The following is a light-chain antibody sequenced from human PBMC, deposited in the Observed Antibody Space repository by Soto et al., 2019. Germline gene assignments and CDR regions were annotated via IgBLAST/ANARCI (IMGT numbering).Light chain of an antibody. J-gene: IGLJ3*02. CDR1: SGHSSYT. CDR3: QTWATGIRV. V-gene: IGLV4-69*01. Sequence: HLVLTQSPSASASLGASVKLTCTLNSGHSSYTIAWHQQQPEKGPRYLMKVNSDGSHTKGDGIPDRFAGSSSGAERYLTISSLQSEDEADYYCQTWATGIRVFGGGTKLTVL. CDR2: VNSDGSH.